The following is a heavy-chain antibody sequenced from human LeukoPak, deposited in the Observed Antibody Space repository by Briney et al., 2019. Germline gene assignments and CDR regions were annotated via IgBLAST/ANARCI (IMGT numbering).Heavy chain of an antibody. CDR2: IFHSGST. V-gene: IGHV4-38-2*02. D-gene: IGHD2/OR15-2a*01. J-gene: IGHJ4*02. CDR3: ARVVLWTPYHFDF. Sequence: PSETLSLTCTVSGYSISSGYYWGWIRQPPGKGLEWIGSIFHSGSTYYNPSLKSRVTISVDTSKNQFSLKLNSVTAADTAMYYCARVVLWTPYHFDFWGQGTLVTVSS. CDR1: GYSISSGYY.